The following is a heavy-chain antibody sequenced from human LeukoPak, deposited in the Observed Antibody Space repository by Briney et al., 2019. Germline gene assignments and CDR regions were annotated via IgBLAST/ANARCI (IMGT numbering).Heavy chain of an antibody. Sequence: SSETLSLTCAVYGGSFSGYYWSWIRQPPGKGLEWIGDINHSGSTNYNPSLKSRVTISVGTSKNQFSLKLSSVTAADTAVYYCARGTYYYDSSGYFHRNNWFDPWGQGTLVTVSS. D-gene: IGHD3-22*01. CDR2: INHSGST. CDR1: GGSFSGYY. CDR3: ARGTYYYDSSGYFHRNNWFDP. J-gene: IGHJ5*02. V-gene: IGHV4-34*01.